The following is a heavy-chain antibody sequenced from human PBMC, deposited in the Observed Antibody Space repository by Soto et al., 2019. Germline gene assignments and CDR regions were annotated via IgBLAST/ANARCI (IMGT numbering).Heavy chain of an antibody. CDR1: GGSISSYY. J-gene: IGHJ6*02. CDR3: ARRGRYFDWATHENYYYYGMDV. V-gene: IGHV4-59*01. CDR2: IYYSGST. Sequence: SETLSLTCTVSGGSISSYYWSWIRQPPGKGLEWIGYIYYSGSTNYNPSLKSRVTISVDTSKNQFSLKLSSVTAADTAVYYCARRGRYFDWATHENYYYYGMDVWGQGTTVTVSS. D-gene: IGHD3-9*01.